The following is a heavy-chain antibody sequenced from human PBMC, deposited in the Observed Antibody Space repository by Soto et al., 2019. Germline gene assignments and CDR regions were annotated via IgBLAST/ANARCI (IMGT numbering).Heavy chain of an antibody. J-gene: IGHJ6*02. Sequence: GGSLRLTCAASGFTFSSYEMNWIRQAPGKGLEWVSYISSSGSTIYYADTVNGRSTISRDNAKNALYLQMISLRAEDTAVYYCARYQRARPSPYFYGMDVWGQGTSVTVSS. V-gene: IGHV3-48*03. CDR1: GFTFSSYE. CDR2: ISSSGSTI. CDR3: ARYQRARPSPYFYGMDV. D-gene: IGHD2-2*01.